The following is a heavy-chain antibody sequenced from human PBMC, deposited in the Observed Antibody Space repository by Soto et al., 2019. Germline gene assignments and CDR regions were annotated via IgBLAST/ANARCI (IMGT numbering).Heavy chain of an antibody. CDR1: GGSISSSSYY. D-gene: IGHD6-13*01. J-gene: IGHJ4*02. CDR2: IYYSGST. CDR3: ARHATHSGSWVDY. V-gene: IGHV4-39*01. Sequence: QLQLQESGPGLVKPSETLSLTCTVSGGSISSSSYYWGWIRQPPGKGLEWIGSIYYSGSTYYNPSLKSRVTISVDTSKTQFSLKLSSVPAADTAVYYCARHATHSGSWVDYWGQGTLVTVSS.